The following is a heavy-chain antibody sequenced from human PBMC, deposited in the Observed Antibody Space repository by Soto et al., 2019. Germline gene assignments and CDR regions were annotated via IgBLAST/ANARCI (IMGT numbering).Heavy chain of an antibody. J-gene: IGHJ5*02. D-gene: IGHD6-6*01. Sequence: PSETLSLTCTVSGGSISSYYWSWIRQPPGKGLEWIGYIYYSGSTNYNPSLKSRVTISVDTSKNQFSLKLSSVTAADTAVYYCARLLGIAAPLVRFDPWGQGTLVTVSS. CDR1: GGSISSYY. CDR2: IYYSGST. V-gene: IGHV4-59*01. CDR3: ARLLGIAAPLVRFDP.